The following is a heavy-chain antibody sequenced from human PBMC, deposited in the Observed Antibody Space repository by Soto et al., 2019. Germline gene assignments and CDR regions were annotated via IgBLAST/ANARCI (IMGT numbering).Heavy chain of an antibody. J-gene: IGHJ6*03. CDR2: VNTDESRT. V-gene: IGHV3-74*01. D-gene: IGHD6-6*01. CDR3: ARVPRSSSFYYMGV. Sequence: GGSLRLSCGASGFTFSSYWMHWVRQAPGKGLVWVSRVNTDESRTSYADSVKGRFTISRDNAKNTLYLQMNSLRAKDTAVYYCARVPRSSSFYYMGVWGKGTTVTVSS. CDR1: GFTFSSYW.